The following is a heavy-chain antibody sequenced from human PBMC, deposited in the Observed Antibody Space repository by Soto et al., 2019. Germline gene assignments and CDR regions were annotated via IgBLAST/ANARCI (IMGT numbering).Heavy chain of an antibody. D-gene: IGHD3-3*01. CDR1: GGSISSGAYY. J-gene: IGHJ4*02. V-gene: IGHV4-31*03. CDR3: ARGEDDFWSGYYRIQY. Sequence: PSETLSLTCTVSGGSISSGAYYWSWIRQHPGKGLEWIGYIYYSGSTYYNPSLKSRVTISVDTSKNQISLKLSSVTAADTAVYYCARGEDDFWSGYYRIQYWGQGTLVTVSS. CDR2: IYYSGST.